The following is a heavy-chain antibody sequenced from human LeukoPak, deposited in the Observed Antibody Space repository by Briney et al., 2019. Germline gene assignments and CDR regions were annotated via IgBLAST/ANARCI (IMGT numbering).Heavy chain of an antibody. V-gene: IGHV4-59*08. Sequence: SETLSLTCTVSGGSISSYYWSWIRQPPGKGLEWIGYIYYSGSTYYNPSLKSRVTISVHTSKNQFSLKLSSVTAADTAVYYCARTGSSGPWGQGTLVTVSS. J-gene: IGHJ5*02. D-gene: IGHD3-10*01. CDR3: ARTGSSGP. CDR2: IYYSGST. CDR1: GGSISSYY.